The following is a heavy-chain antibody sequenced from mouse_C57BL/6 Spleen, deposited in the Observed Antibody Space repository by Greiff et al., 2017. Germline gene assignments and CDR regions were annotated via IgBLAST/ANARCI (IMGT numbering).Heavy chain of an antibody. Sequence: QVQLQQPGAELVRPGTSVKLSCKASGYTFTSYWLHWVKQRPGQGLEWIGVIDPSDSYTNYNQKFKGKSTLTVDKSSSAAYMQLSSLTSEDSAVYYCAREDYAFAYWGQGTLVTVSA. V-gene: IGHV1-59*01. CDR2: IDPSDSYT. D-gene: IGHD2-4*01. J-gene: IGHJ3*01. CDR1: GYTFTSYW. CDR3: AREDYAFAY.